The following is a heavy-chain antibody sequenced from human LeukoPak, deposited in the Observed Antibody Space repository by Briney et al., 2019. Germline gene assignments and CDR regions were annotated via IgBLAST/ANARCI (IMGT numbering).Heavy chain of an antibody. Sequence: SKTLSLTCTVSGRSISTYYWSWLRQSPGKGLDWIGYIHDTGSTNYNPSLKSRVSISVDRSKSQFSLHLSSVTAADTAVYFCARVEPYSYYFGMDVWGRGTTVTVSS. CDR3: ARVEPYSYYFGMDV. V-gene: IGHV4-59*08. CDR2: IHDTGST. J-gene: IGHJ6*02. D-gene: IGHD1-26*01. CDR1: GRSISTYY.